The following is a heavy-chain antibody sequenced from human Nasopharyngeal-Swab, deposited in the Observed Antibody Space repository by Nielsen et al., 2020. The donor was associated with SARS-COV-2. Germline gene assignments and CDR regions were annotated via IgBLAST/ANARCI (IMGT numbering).Heavy chain of an antibody. CDR1: GYTFTGYY. CDR3: ARPDIAAAGTPADYYGMDV. D-gene: IGHD6-13*01. CDR2: INPNSGGT. Sequence: SVKVSCKASGYTFTGYYMHWVRQAPGQGLEWMGWINPNSGGTNYAQNFQGWVTMTRDTSISTAYMELRSLRSDDTAVYYCARPDIAAAGTPADYYGMDVWGQGTTVTVSS. V-gene: IGHV1-2*04. J-gene: IGHJ6*02.